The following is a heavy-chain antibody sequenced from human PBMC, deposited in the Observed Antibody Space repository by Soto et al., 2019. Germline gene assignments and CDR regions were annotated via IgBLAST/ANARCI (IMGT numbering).Heavy chain of an antibody. CDR1: GFTFSSNG. CDR2: ISYDGSYK. J-gene: IGHJ6*02. Sequence: PGGSLRLSCAASGFTFSSNGMHWVRQAPGKGLEWVTFISYDGSYKYYADSVKGRFTISRDNSKNTLYLQMNTLRPEDMAVYYCASKRPYHYGVDVWGQGTTVTVSS. CDR3: ASKRPYHYGVDV. V-gene: IGHV3-30*03.